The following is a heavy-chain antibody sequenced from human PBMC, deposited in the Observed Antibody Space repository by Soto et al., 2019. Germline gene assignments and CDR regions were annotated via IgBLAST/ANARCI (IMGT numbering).Heavy chain of an antibody. J-gene: IGHJ5*02. CDR3: ASTKGEGLLWSWCDP. CDR2: IYYSGST. V-gene: IGHV4-39*01. CDR1: GGSISSSSYY. Sequence: SETLSLPCTVSGGSISSSSYYWGWIRQPPGKGLEWIGSIYYSGSTYYNPSLKSRFTISVDTSKNQFSLKLRSVTAADTSVYYCASTKGEGLLWSWCDPWGQGTLVTVSS. D-gene: IGHD3-3*01.